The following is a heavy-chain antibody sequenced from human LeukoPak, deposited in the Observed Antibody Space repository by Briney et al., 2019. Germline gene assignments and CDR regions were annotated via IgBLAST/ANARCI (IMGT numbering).Heavy chain of an antibody. D-gene: IGHD3-22*01. CDR1: GYSFTSYW. Sequence: GESLKISCKGSGYSFTSYWIGWVRQMPGKGLEWMGIIYPGDSDTRYSPSFQGQVTISADKSISTAYLQWSSLKASDTAMYYCARRKYYYDSSGYYPLFDYWGQGTLVTVSS. V-gene: IGHV5-51*01. CDR3: ARRKYYYDSSGYYPLFDY. CDR2: IYPGDSDT. J-gene: IGHJ4*02.